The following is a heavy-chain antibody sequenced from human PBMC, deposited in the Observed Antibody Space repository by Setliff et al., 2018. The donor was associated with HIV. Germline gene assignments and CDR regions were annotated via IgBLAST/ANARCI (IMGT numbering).Heavy chain of an antibody. CDR1: GFNFDDSG. J-gene: IGHJ4*02. V-gene: IGHV3-20*04. CDR3: ARGQHDYGDLRGDY. CDR2: INWNGGST. Sequence: GGSLRLSCAVSGFNFDDSGMSWVRQAPGKGLEWVSGINWNGGSTGYADSVRGRFTISRDNVQKSLYLQMNTLRAEDTAVYYCARGQHDYGDLRGDYWGQGTLVTVSS. D-gene: IGHD4-17*01.